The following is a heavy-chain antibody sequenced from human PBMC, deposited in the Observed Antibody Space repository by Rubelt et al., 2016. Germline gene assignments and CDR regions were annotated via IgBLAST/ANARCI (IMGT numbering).Heavy chain of an antibody. Sequence: EEQLVQSGAEVKEPGESLKISCKQSGYDFTDHWIGWVRQMPGKGLEWMGIIYPGDSDTSYSPSFQGQVTISADKSISTAYLQWSSLKASDTAMYYCARPGYSVGTDYWGQGTLVTVSS. D-gene: IGHD1/OR15-1a*01. J-gene: IGHJ4*02. CDR3: ARPGYSVGTDY. CDR1: GYDFTDHW. CDR2: IYPGDSDT. V-gene: IGHV5-51*01.